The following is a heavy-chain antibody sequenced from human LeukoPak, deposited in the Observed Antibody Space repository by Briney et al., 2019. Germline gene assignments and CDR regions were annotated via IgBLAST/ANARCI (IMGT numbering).Heavy chain of an antibody. V-gene: IGHV4-31*03. D-gene: IGHD3-22*01. CDR3: ASHYYDSSGYYLPDY. CDR1: GGSISSGGYY. CDR2: IYYSGST. J-gene: IGHJ4*02. Sequence: PSETLSLTSTVSGGSISSGGYYWSWIRQHPGKGLEWIGYIYYSGSTYYNPSLKSRVTISVDTSKNQFSLKLSSVTAADTAVYYCASHYYDSSGYYLPDYWGQGTLVTVSS.